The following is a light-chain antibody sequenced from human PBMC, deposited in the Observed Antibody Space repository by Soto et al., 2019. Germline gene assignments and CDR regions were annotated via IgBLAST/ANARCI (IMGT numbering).Light chain of an antibody. Sequence: QSALTQPPSVSGSPGQSVTISCTVTSSDVGSYNRVSWYQQPPGTAPKVMIYEVSNRPSGVPDRFSGSKSGNTASLTISGLQAEDEADYYCSLYTSSSTYVFGTGTKVTLL. J-gene: IGLJ1*01. V-gene: IGLV2-18*01. CDR2: EVS. CDR3: SLYTSSSTYV. CDR1: SSDVGSYNR.